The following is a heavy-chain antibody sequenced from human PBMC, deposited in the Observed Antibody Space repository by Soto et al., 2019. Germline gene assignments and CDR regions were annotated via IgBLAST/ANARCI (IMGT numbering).Heavy chain of an antibody. Sequence: ASVKVSCKASGYTFTSYAMHWVRQAPGQRLEWMGWINAGNGNTKYSQKFQGRVTITRDTSASTAYMELSSLRSEDTAVYYCARSIVVVTAADYWGQGTLVTAPQ. D-gene: IGHD2-21*02. J-gene: IGHJ4*02. V-gene: IGHV1-3*01. CDR3: ARSIVVVTAADY. CDR2: INAGNGNT. CDR1: GYTFTSYA.